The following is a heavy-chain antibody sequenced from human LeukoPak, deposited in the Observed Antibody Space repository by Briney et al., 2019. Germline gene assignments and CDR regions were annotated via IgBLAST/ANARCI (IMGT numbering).Heavy chain of an antibody. J-gene: IGHJ4*02. CDR3: ARPPTPCGDYFDY. CDR1: GFTFSSYE. CDR2: ISSSGSTI. Sequence: PGGSLRLSCAASGFTFSSYEMNWVRQAPGKGLEWVPYISSSGSTIYYADSVKGRFTISRDNAKNSLYLQMNSLRAEDTAVYYCARPPTPCGDYFDYWGQGTLVTVSS. V-gene: IGHV3-48*03. D-gene: IGHD2-15*01.